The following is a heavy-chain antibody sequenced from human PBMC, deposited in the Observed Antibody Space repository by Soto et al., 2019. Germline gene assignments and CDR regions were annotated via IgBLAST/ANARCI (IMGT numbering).Heavy chain of an antibody. D-gene: IGHD1-26*01. CDR3: ARGRSNYDC. Sequence: QVQLVESGGGLVKPGGSLRLSCAASGFTFSDYYMTWIRQAPGKGLEWVSCIGSSGISIYYSDSVKGRFTISRDNAKNSLYLQMNSRRVEDTAVYYCARGRSNYDCWGQGALVTVSS. V-gene: IGHV3-11*01. J-gene: IGHJ4*02. CDR2: IGSSGISI. CDR1: GFTFSDYY.